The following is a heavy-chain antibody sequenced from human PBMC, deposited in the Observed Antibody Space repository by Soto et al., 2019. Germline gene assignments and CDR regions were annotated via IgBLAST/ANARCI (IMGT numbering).Heavy chain of an antibody. Sequence: GASVKVSCKVSGYIFTNYYIHWVRQAPGQGLEWMAIINPLPTSGSTNYAQKFQGRVTVTRDTSTSTVYLELSSLRSDDTAVYYCARDLAAAAYWGQGTLVTVSS. CDR1: GYIFTNYY. CDR2: INPLPTSGST. D-gene: IGHD6-13*01. V-gene: IGHV1-46*01. J-gene: IGHJ4*02. CDR3: ARDLAAAAY.